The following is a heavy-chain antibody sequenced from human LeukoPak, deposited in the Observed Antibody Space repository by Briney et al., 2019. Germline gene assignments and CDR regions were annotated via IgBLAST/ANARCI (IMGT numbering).Heavy chain of an antibody. Sequence: GGSLRLSCAASGFTFSSYSMNWVRQAPGKGLEWVSSIRSSSSYIYYADSVKGRFTISRDNAKNSLYLQMNSLRAEDTAVYYCARGYSSGWYFDYWGQGTLVTVSS. CDR3: ARGYSSGWYFDY. CDR2: IRSSSSYI. V-gene: IGHV3-21*01. J-gene: IGHJ4*02. CDR1: GFTFSSYS. D-gene: IGHD6-19*01.